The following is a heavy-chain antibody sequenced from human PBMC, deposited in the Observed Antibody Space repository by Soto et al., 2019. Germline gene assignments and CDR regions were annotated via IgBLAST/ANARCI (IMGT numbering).Heavy chain of an antibody. D-gene: IGHD3-22*01. CDR2: ISYGGGTT. Sequence: GGSLRLSCAASEFTFSNYAMSWVRQAPGKGLEWVSAISYGGGTTYYADSVKGRFTISRDNSKNTLYLQMNSLRAEDTAVYYCAKNPGYYYDSTRYHFDYWGQGTVVTVSS. V-gene: IGHV3-23*01. CDR1: EFTFSNYA. CDR3: AKNPGYYYDSTRYHFDY. J-gene: IGHJ4*02.